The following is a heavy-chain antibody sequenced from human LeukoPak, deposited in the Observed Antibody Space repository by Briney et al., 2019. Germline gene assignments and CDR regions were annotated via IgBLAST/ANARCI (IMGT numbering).Heavy chain of an antibody. CDR1: GGSISSSSYY. CDR2: IYYSGST. V-gene: IGHV4-39*01. J-gene: IGHJ3*02. Sequence: SETLSLTCTVSGGSISSSSYYWGWIRQPPGKGLEWIGSIYYSGSTYYNPSLKSRVTISVDTSKNQFSLKLSSVTAADTAVYYCASLYTAVPAAPFVFTEKHDAFDIWGQGTMVTVSS. CDR3: ASLYTAVPAAPFVFTEKHDAFDI. D-gene: IGHD2-2*01.